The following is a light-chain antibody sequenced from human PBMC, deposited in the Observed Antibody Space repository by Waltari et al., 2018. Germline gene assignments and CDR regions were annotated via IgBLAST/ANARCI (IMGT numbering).Light chain of an antibody. V-gene: IGLV2-14*03. Sequence: SVSGSPGQSITISCTGTISDVGGYNYVAWYQQHPGKAPKLLIYDVTNRPSGVSNRFSGSKSGNTASLTISGLQAEDEADYHCSSFTSSSTLVFGTGTKVTVL. CDR1: ISDVGGYNY. CDR2: DVT. CDR3: SSFTSSSTLV. J-gene: IGLJ1*01.